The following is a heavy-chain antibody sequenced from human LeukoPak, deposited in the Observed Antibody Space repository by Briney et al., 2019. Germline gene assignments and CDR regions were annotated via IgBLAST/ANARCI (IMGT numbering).Heavy chain of an antibody. V-gene: IGHV3-48*03. CDR3: ASKGSFDD. D-gene: IGHD2-15*01. Sequence: SGGSLRLSCAASGFFFSSYEMNWVRQAPGKGLEWVSYISSSGSAIFYADSVKGRFTISRDNAKNSLFLQMNSLRAEDTAFYYCASKGSFDDWGQGTLVTVSS. CDR2: ISSSGSAI. CDR1: GFFFSSYE. J-gene: IGHJ4*02.